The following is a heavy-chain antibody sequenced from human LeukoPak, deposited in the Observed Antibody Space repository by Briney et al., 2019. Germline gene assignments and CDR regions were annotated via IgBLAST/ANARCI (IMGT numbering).Heavy chain of an antibody. CDR1: GGSTSSSSYY. Sequence: PSETLSLTCTVSGGSTSSSSYYWSWIRQPAWKGLEWIGRIYPSGSANYNPSLKSRVTMSVDTSKNQFSLKLNSVTAADTAVYYCARDRSSSWYRDWFDPWGQGTLVTVSS. D-gene: IGHD6-13*01. J-gene: IGHJ5*02. CDR2: IYPSGSA. V-gene: IGHV4-61*02. CDR3: ARDRSSSWYRDWFDP.